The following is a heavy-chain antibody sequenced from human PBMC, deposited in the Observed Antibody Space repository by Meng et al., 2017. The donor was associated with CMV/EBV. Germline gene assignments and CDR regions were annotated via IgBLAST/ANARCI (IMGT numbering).Heavy chain of an antibody. V-gene: IGHV3-30*18. CDR3: AKESEYSGYDYLGDYHFDY. J-gene: IGHJ4*02. D-gene: IGHD5-12*01. Sequence: TFSSYGMHWVRQAPGKGLEWVAVISYDGSNKYYADSVKGRFTISRDNSKNTLYLQMNSLRAEDTAVYYCAKESEYSGYDYLGDYHFDYWGQGTLVTVSS. CDR1: TFSSYG. CDR2: ISYDGSNK.